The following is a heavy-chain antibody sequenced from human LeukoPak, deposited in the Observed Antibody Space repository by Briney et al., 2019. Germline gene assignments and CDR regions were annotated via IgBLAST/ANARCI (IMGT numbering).Heavy chain of an antibody. Sequence: PGGSLRLSCAASGFTFSSYAMHWVRQAPGKGLEWVSFITGDGGGTYYADSVKGRFTISRDNSKNSLYLQMNSLRTEDTALYYCAKDREHTGYDSWGRGTLVTVSS. CDR1: GFTFSSYA. CDR3: AKDREHTGYDS. D-gene: IGHD5-12*01. CDR2: ITGDGGGT. J-gene: IGHJ5*02. V-gene: IGHV3-43*02.